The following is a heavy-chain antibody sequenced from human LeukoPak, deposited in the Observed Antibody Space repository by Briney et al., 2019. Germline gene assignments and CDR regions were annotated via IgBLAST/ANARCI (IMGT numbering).Heavy chain of an antibody. Sequence: GESLKISCKGSGYSFTSYWISWVRQMPGKGLEWMGRIDPSDSYTNYSPSFQGHVTISADKSISTAYLQWSSLKASDTAMYYCARSCHYDFWSGYYMNWGQGTLVTVSS. CDR3: ARSCHYDFWSGYYMN. D-gene: IGHD3-3*01. V-gene: IGHV5-10-1*01. J-gene: IGHJ4*02. CDR1: GYSFTSYW. CDR2: IDPSDSYT.